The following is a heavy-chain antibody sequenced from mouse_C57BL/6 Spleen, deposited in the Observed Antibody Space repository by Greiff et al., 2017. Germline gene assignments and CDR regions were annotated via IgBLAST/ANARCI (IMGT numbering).Heavy chain of an antibody. CDR3: ARDYGSDGFAY. CDR1: GFTFSDYY. J-gene: IGHJ3*01. Sequence: EVQLQESGGGLVQPGGSLKLSCAASGFTFSDYYMYWVRQTPEKRLEWVAYISNGGGSTYYPDTVKGRFTISRDNAKNTLYLQMSRLKSEDTAMYYCARDYGSDGFAYWGQGTLVTVSA. CDR2: ISNGGGST. V-gene: IGHV5-12*01. D-gene: IGHD1-1*01.